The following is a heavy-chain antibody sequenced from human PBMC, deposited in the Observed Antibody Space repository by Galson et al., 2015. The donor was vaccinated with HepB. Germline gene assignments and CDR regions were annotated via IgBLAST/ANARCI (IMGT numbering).Heavy chain of an antibody. Sequence: SLRLSCAASGFTFTTYAMSWVRQAPGKGLEWVSGISGSGGSTYYADSVKGRFTISRDNSKNTLYLQMNSLRAEDTAVYYCAKFPIYGMDVWGQGTTVTVSS. CDR2: ISGSGGST. CDR3: AKFPIYGMDV. V-gene: IGHV3-23*01. CDR1: GFTFTTYA. J-gene: IGHJ6*02.